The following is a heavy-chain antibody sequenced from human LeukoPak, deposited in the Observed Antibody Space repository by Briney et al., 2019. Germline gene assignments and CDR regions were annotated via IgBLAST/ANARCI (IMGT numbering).Heavy chain of an antibody. CDR2: IYNGGTT. V-gene: IGHV3-53*01. CDR1: GFTVSSNY. J-gene: IGHJ5*02. CDR3: ARDYTVPRAAIVTES. D-gene: IGHD6-13*01. Sequence: GGSLRLSCAASGFTVSSNYMSWVRQAPGKGLEWVAVIYNGGTTSYADSVRGRFAISRDNSKNTLYLQMNSLRAEDTAVYYCARDYTVPRAAIVTESWGQGTLDTVSS.